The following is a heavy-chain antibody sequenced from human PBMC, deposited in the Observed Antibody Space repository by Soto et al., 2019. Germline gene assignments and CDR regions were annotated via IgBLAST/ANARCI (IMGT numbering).Heavy chain of an antibody. CDR3: VRDLNLIATGPHFDR. Sequence: GASLRLSCVASGFTLSSYWMHWVRQAPGKGPIWISRINGDGTTTTYADSVKGRFTISRDNAKNTLYLQMNSLRAEDMAVYYCVRDLNLIATGPHFDRWGQGIQVTVSS. CDR2: INGDGTTT. J-gene: IGHJ4*02. CDR1: GFTLSSYW. D-gene: IGHD1-1*01. V-gene: IGHV3-74*01.